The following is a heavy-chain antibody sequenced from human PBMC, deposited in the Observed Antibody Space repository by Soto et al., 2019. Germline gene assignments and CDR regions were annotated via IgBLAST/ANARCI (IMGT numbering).Heavy chain of an antibody. CDR2: IYHSGST. J-gene: IGHJ4*02. CDR3: ARFYDSSGYYDY. CDR1: SGSSSSGGYC. Sequence: SETLSLTCAVSSGSSSSGGYCWSWIRQPPGKGLEWIGYIYHSGSTYYNPSLKSRVTISVDRSKNQFSLKLSSVTAADTAVYYCARFYDSSGYYDYWGQGTLVTVSS. D-gene: IGHD3-22*01. V-gene: IGHV4-30-2*01.